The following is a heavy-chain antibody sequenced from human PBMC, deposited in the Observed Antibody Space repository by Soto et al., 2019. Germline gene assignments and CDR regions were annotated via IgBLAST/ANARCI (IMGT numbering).Heavy chain of an antibody. J-gene: IGHJ5*02. V-gene: IGHV4-4*07. CDR3: AREGCSSTSCYTNWFDP. Sequence: SETLSLTCTVSGGSISSYYWSWIRQPAGKGLEWIGRIYTSGSTNYNPSLKSRVTMSVDTSKNQFSLKLSSVTAADTAVYYCAREGCSSTSCYTNWFDPWGQGTLVTVSS. D-gene: IGHD2-2*02. CDR2: IYTSGST. CDR1: GGSISSYY.